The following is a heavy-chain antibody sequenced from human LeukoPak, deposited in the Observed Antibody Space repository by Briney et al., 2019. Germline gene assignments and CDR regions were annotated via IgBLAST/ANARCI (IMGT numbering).Heavy chain of an antibody. J-gene: IGHJ3*02. CDR2: IYHSGST. CDR3: AREGYYDSSGYPDAFDI. Sequence: PSETLSLTCAVSGGSFTGSNWWSWVRQPPGRGLEWIGEIYHSGSTNYNPSLKSRVTISVDNSKNQFSLKLSSVTAADTAVYYCAREGYYDSSGYPDAFDIWGQGTMVTVSS. CDR1: GGSFTGSNW. V-gene: IGHV4-4*02. D-gene: IGHD3-22*01.